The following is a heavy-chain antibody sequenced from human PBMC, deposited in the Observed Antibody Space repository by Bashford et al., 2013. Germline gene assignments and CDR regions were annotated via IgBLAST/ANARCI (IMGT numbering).Heavy chain of an antibody. D-gene: IGHD3-3*01. CDR2: IIPIFGTA. J-gene: IGHJ4*02. V-gene: IGHV1-69*01. Sequence: WVRQAPGQGLEWMGGIIPIFGTANYAQKFQGRVTITADESTSTAYMELSSLRSEDTAVYYCARLEGLLDFDYWGQGTLVTVSS. CDR3: ARLEGLLDFDY.